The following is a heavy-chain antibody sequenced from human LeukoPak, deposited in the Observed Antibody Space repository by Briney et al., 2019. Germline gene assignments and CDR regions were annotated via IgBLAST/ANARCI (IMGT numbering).Heavy chain of an antibody. Sequence: GGSLRLSCAASGFTFSSYAMHWVRQAPGKGLEWVAVISYDGSNKYYADSVKGRFTISRDNSKNTLYLQMNSLRAEDTAVYYCAKEYCSSTSCYTGLLVYWGQGTLVTVSS. CDR3: AKEYCSSTSCYTGLLVY. J-gene: IGHJ4*02. CDR2: ISYDGSNK. D-gene: IGHD2-2*02. V-gene: IGHV3-30-3*02. CDR1: GFTFSSYA.